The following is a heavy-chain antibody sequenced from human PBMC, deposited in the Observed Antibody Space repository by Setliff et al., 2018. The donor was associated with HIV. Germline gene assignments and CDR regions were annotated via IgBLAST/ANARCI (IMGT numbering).Heavy chain of an antibody. CDR2: IIPIFGTA. CDR1: GYTFTAYG. D-gene: IGHD1-26*01. J-gene: IGHJ4*02. Sequence: SVKVSCKTSGYTFTAYGINWVRQAPGQGLEWMGGIIPIFGTANYAQKFQGRVTITTDESTSTAYMELSSLRSEDTAVYYCASYSGSYYFILHYWGQGTLVTVSS. V-gene: IGHV1-69*05. CDR3: ASYSGSYYFILHY.